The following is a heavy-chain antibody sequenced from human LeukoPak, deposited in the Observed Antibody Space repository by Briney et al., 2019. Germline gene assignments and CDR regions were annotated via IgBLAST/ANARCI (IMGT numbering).Heavy chain of an antibody. CDR2: ISYGGSNK. V-gene: IGHV3-30*18. J-gene: IGHJ4*02. Sequence: GGSLRLSCAASGFTFSSYGMHWVRQAPGKGLEWVAVISYGGSNKYYADSVKGRFTISRDNSKNTLYLQMNSLRAEDTAVYYCAKEGPVTTCLDYWGQGTLVTVSS. CDR3: AKEGPVTTCLDY. D-gene: IGHD4-17*01. CDR1: GFTFSSYG.